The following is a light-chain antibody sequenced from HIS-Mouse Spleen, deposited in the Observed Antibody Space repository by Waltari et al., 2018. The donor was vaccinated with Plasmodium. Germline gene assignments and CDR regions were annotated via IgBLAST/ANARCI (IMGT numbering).Light chain of an antibody. CDR3: QAWDSSTVV. J-gene: IGLJ2*01. CDR2: QDS. CDR1: KLGDKY. Sequence: SYELTQPPSVSVSPGQTASIPCSGDKLGDKYACWYQQKPGQSPVLVIYQDSKRPSGIPELFSGSNSGNTATLTISGTQAMDEADYYGQAWDSSTVVFGGGTKLTVL. V-gene: IGLV3-1*01.